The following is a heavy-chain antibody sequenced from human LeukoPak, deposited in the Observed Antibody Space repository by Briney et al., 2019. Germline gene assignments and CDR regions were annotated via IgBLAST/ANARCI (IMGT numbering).Heavy chain of an antibody. D-gene: IGHD4-11*01. J-gene: IGHJ4*02. Sequence: PGGSLRLSCAASGFTSSAYDMTWVRQAPGRGLEWVSTIVVSGSDDNIYYADSVKGRFTISRDNSKNTLYLQMNGLRVEDTAVYYCTKDPHRQSAFWGQGTLVTVSS. V-gene: IGHV3-23*01. CDR3: TKDPHRQSAF. CDR1: GFTSSAYD. CDR2: IVVSGSDDNI.